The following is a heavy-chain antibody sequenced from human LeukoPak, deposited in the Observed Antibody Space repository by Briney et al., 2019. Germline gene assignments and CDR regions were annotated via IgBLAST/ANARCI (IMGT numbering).Heavy chain of an antibody. CDR2: IWYDESNK. J-gene: IGHJ4*02. Sequence: GGSLRLSCAASGFTFTSYGMYWVRQAPGKGLEWVAVIWYDESNKYYADSVKGRFTISRDNSKNTLYLQMNSLRAEDTAVYYCARSSDDILTGYYNGLLVYWGQGTLVTVSS. V-gene: IGHV3-33*01. D-gene: IGHD3-9*01. CDR1: GFTFTSYG. CDR3: ARSSDDILTGYYNGLLVY.